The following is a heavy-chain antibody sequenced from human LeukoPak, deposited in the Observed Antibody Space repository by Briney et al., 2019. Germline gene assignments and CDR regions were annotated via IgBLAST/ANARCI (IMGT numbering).Heavy chain of an antibody. CDR3: AKENRAFNI. CDR2: ISWDSGSI. CDR1: GFTFDDYA. V-gene: IGHV3-9*01. Sequence: GGSLRLSCAASGFTFDDYAMHWVRQAPGKGLEWISGISWDSGSIGYADSVKGRFTVPRDNAKNSLYLQMNSLRPEDTALYYCAKENRAFNIWGQGTMVSVSS. J-gene: IGHJ3*02.